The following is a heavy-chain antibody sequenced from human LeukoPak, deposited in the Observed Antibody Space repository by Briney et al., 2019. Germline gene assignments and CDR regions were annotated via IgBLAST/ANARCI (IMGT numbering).Heavy chain of an antibody. Sequence: SETLSLTCNVSGGSMNTYYWSWIRQPPGKGLEWIGYIFYTGITNYNPSLKSRVTISVDTSRNQFSLKLTSVTAADTAVYYCARETSSSALEYWGQGTLVTVSS. CDR1: GGSMNTYY. J-gene: IGHJ4*02. V-gene: IGHV4-59*01. D-gene: IGHD6-6*01. CDR2: IFYTGIT. CDR3: ARETSSSALEY.